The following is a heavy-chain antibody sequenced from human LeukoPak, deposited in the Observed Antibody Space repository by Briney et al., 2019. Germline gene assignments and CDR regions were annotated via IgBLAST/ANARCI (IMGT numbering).Heavy chain of an antibody. CDR1: GFTFSSYW. CDR2: IKQDGSEK. Sequence: GGSLRLSCAASGFTFSSYWMSWVRQTPGKGLEWVANIKQDGSEKYYVDSVKGRFTISRDNAKNSLYLQMNSLRAEDTAVYYCARVGGSYYFDYWGQGTLVTVSS. V-gene: IGHV3-7*01. J-gene: IGHJ4*02. CDR3: ARVGGSYYFDY. D-gene: IGHD1-26*01.